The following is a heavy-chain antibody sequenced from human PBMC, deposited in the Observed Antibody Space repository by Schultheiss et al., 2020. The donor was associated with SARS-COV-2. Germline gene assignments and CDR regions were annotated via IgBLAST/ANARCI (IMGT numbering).Heavy chain of an antibody. CDR3: ARGPYCGGDCYSGYYYYYMDV. V-gene: IGHV4-34*01. Sequence: SQTLSLTCAVYGGSFSGYYWSWIRQPPGKGLEWIGEINHSGSTNYNPSLKSRVTISVDTSKNQFSLKLSSETAADTAVYYCARGPYCGGDCYSGYYYYYMDVWGKGTTVTVSS. J-gene: IGHJ6*03. CDR1: GGSFSGYY. D-gene: IGHD2-21*01. CDR2: INHSGST.